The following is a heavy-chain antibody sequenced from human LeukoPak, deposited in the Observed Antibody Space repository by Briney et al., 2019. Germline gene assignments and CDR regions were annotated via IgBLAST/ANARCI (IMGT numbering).Heavy chain of an antibody. D-gene: IGHD1-1*01. Sequence: ASVKVSCKASGYTFTSYYMHWVRQAPGQGLEWMGIINPSGGSTSYAQKFQGRVTMTRDTSISTAYMELSRLRSDDTAVYYCARAAPPPSCWFDPWGQGTLVTVSS. CDR1: GYTFTSYY. V-gene: IGHV1-46*01. J-gene: IGHJ5*02. CDR2: INPSGGST. CDR3: ARAAPPPSCWFDP.